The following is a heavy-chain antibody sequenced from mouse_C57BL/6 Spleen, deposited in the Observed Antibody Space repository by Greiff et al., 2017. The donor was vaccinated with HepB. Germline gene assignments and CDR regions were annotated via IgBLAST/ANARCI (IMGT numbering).Heavy chain of an antibody. CDR3: TKPYYGSSFYYFDY. J-gene: IGHJ2*01. V-gene: IGHV1-5*01. CDR2: IYPGNSDT. D-gene: IGHD1-1*01. Sequence: VQLQQSGTVLARPGASVKMSCKTSGYTFTSYWMHWVKQRPGQGLEWIGAIYPGNSDTSYNQKFKGKAKLTAVTSASTAYMELSSLTNEDSAVYYCTKPYYGSSFYYFDYWGQGTTLTVSS. CDR1: GYTFTSYW.